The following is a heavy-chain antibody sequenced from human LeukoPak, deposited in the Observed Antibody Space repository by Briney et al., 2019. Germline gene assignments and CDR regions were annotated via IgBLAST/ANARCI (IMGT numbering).Heavy chain of an antibody. CDR1: GFTLSSYS. D-gene: IGHD6-19*01. CDR3: TRLRDSSGWYAGFDP. J-gene: IGHJ5*02. Sequence: PGGSLRLSCAASGFTLSSYSMNWVRQAPGKGLEWVSSISSSSSYIYYADSVKGRFTISRDNAKNSLYLQMNSLKTEDTAVYYCTRLRDSSGWYAGFDPWGQGTLVTVSS. V-gene: IGHV3-21*04. CDR2: ISSSSSYI.